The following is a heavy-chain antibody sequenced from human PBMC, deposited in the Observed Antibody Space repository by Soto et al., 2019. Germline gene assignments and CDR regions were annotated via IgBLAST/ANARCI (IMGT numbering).Heavy chain of an antibody. D-gene: IGHD2-21*02. J-gene: IGHJ5*02. CDR1: GFTFSSYT. V-gene: IGHV3-23*01. Sequence: EVQLLESGGGLVQPGGSLRLSCAASGFTFSSYTMSWVRQAPGKGLEWVSGISATGGSTYYADSVKGRFTFSRDNSKTTLYLQMNSLRAEDTAVYYCAKGFIRDCGGDCTVDTWGQGTLVTVSS. CDR3: AKGFIRDCGGDCTVDT. CDR2: ISATGGST.